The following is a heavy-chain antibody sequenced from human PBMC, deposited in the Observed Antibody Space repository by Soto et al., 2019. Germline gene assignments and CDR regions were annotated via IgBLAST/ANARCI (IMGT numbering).Heavy chain of an antibody. CDR3: ANTASFGMVRGVFDD. Sequence: GGSLRLSCAASGFTFSSYAMSWVRQAPGKGLEWVSAISGSGGSTYYADSVKGRFTISRDTSKNTLYLQRNSLRAEDTAVYYWANTASFGMVRGVFDDWGQGTLVTVSS. V-gene: IGHV3-23*01. CDR1: GFTFSSYA. J-gene: IGHJ4*02. CDR2: ISGSGGST. D-gene: IGHD3-10*01.